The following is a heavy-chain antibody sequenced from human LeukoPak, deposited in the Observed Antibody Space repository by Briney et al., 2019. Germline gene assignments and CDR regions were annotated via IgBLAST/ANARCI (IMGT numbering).Heavy chain of an antibody. CDR1: GGTFSSYA. D-gene: IGHD3-3*01. CDR3: ARRHYDFWSGYYDY. J-gene: IGHJ4*02. Sequence: SVKVSCKASGGTFSSYAISWVRQAPGQGLEWMGGIIPIFGTANYAQKFQGRVTITADKSTSTAYMELSSLRSEDTAVYYCARRHYDFWSGYYDYWGREPWSPSPQ. V-gene: IGHV1-69*06. CDR2: IIPIFGTA.